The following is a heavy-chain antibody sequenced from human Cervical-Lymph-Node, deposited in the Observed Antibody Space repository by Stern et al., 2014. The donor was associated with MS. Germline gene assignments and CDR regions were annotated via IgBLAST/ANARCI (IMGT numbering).Heavy chain of an antibody. V-gene: IGHV1-69*01. Sequence: QLVQSGAEVKKPGSSVKVSCKVSGVTFSSYAVSWVRQAPGQGLAWIGGVLTVFTTPNYEQNFQGRVTVTADESTSTVYMELSNLTSEDTAMYYCARETRSGYNFDYWGQGALVTVSS. D-gene: IGHD5-24*01. CDR2: VLTVFTTP. J-gene: IGHJ4*02. CDR1: GVTFSSYA. CDR3: ARETRSGYNFDY.